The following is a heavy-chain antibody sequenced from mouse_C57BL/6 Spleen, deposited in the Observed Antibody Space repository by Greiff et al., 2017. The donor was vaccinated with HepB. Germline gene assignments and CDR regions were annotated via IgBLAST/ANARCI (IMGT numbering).Heavy chain of an antibody. Sequence: EVKVVESEGGLVQPGSSMKLSCTASGFTFSDYYMAWVRQVPEKGLEWVANINYDGSSTYYLDSLKSRFIISRDNAKNILYLQMSSLKSEDTATYYCARDRHYYGSSNWYFDVWGTGTTVTVSS. CDR1: GFTFSDYY. D-gene: IGHD1-1*01. CDR2: INYDGSST. CDR3: ARDRHYYGSSNWYFDV. J-gene: IGHJ1*03. V-gene: IGHV5-16*01.